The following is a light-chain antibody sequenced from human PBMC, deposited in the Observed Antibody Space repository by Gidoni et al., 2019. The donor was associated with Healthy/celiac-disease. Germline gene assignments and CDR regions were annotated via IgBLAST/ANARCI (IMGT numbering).Light chain of an antibody. Sequence: DIVMTQSPDSLAVSLGERATINCKSSQSVFYNSNNKNYLAWSQQKPGQPPKLFIYWGSTLEPGVPDRFSCSGSGIDFTLTFSSLQAEDVALYYFQQYYDTPLTFGPGTKVDIK. CDR3: QQYYDTPLT. J-gene: IGKJ3*01. V-gene: IGKV4-1*01. CDR2: WGS. CDR1: QSVFYNSNNKNY.